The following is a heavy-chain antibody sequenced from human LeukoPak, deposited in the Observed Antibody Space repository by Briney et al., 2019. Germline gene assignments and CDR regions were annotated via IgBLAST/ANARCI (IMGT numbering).Heavy chain of an antibody. V-gene: IGHV3-23*01. J-gene: IGHJ4*02. CDR1: GFTFSSYG. CDR2: ISGSGGST. CDR3: AKDRFFWDGSGIYYKLENQTDNY. Sequence: GGSLRLSCAASGFTFSSYGMSWVRQAPGKGLEWVSAISGSGGSTYYADSVKGRFTISRDNSKNTLYLQMNSLRAEDTAVYYCAKDRFFWDGSGIYYKLENQTDNYWGKGPLVTVSS. D-gene: IGHD3-10*01.